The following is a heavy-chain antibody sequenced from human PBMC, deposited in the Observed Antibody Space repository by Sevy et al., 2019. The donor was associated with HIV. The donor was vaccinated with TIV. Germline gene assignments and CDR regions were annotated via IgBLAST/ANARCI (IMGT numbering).Heavy chain of an antibody. CDR3: ARRFKRSSTSHFDY. D-gene: IGHD6-13*01. Sequence: SETLSLTCTVSGGSISSSSYYWGWIRQPPGKGLEWIGSIYYSGSTYYNPSLKSRVTISVDTSKNQFSLKLSSVTAADTAVYYCARRFKRSSTSHFDYWGQGTLVTVSS. CDR1: GGSISSSSYY. CDR2: IYYSGST. V-gene: IGHV4-39*01. J-gene: IGHJ4*02.